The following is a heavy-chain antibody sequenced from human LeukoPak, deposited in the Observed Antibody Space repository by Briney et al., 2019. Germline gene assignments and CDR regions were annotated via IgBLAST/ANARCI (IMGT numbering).Heavy chain of an antibody. V-gene: IGHV3-23*01. Sequence: GGSLRLSCAASGFTFSSYAMSGVRQAPGKGLEGVSAISGSGGSPYYAHSVKGRFTISRDNSKNPLYLQMHSLRAEDTAVSYCAKDGRQLRYFVYDVGTDYWGQGTLVTVSS. CDR2: ISGSGGSP. J-gene: IGHJ4*02. CDR1: GFTFSSYA. D-gene: IGHD3-9*01. CDR3: AKDGRQLRYFVYDVGTDY.